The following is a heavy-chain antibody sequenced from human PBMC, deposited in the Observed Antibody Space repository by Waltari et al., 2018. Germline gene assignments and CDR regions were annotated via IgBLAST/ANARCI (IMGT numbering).Heavy chain of an antibody. Sequence: QVQLVQSGAEVKKPGSSVKVSCKASGGTFSSYAISWVRQAPGQGLEWMGGIIPIFGTANYAQKFQGRVTITADESTSTAYMELSSLRSEDTAVYYCARGNVTIFGVAIIYYYGMDVWGQGTTVTVSS. J-gene: IGHJ6*02. CDR2: IIPIFGTA. CDR3: ARGNVTIFGVAIIYYYGMDV. V-gene: IGHV1-69*13. CDR1: GGTFSSYA. D-gene: IGHD3-3*01.